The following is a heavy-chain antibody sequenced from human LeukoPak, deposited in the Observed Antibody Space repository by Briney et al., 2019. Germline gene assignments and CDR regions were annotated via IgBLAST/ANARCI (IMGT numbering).Heavy chain of an antibody. V-gene: IGHV1-2*02. CDR1: GYTFTGYY. Sequence: ASVEVSCKASGYTFTGYYMHWVRQAPGQGLEWMGWINPNSGGTNYAQKFQGRVTMTRDTSISTAYMELSSLTSEDTAVYYCARGPSYGSGSYNIYGIDYWGQGTLVTVSS. CDR3: ARGPSYGSGSYNIYGIDY. D-gene: IGHD3-10*01. J-gene: IGHJ4*02. CDR2: INPNSGGT.